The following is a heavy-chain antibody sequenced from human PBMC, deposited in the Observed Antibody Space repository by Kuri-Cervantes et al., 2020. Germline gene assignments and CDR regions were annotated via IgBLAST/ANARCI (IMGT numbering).Heavy chain of an antibody. CDR3: ARDFARNYNFWSGYYSAAGIDY. D-gene: IGHD3-3*01. Sequence: GESLKISCAASGFTFSSYSMNWVRQAPGKGLEWVSSISSSSSYIYYADAVKGRFTISRDNAKNSLYLQMNSLRAEDTAVYYCARDFARNYNFWSGYYSAAGIDYWGQGTLVTVSS. J-gene: IGHJ4*02. CDR1: GFTFSSYS. CDR2: ISSSSSYI. V-gene: IGHV3-21*03.